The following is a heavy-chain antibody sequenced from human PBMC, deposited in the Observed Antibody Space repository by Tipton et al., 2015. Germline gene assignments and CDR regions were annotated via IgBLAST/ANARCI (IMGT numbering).Heavy chain of an antibody. D-gene: IGHD1-26*01. Sequence: TLSLTCTVSGGSITSHYWSWIRQPAGKGLEWIGRLYNGVSTDYNPPLKSRVTMSGDTSKNQFSLKLTSVTAADTAVYYCARGGVGFSGSYYLSYWGQGTLVTVSS. CDR1: GGSITSHY. V-gene: IGHV4-4*07. J-gene: IGHJ4*02. CDR3: ARGGVGFSGSYYLSY. CDR2: LYNGVST.